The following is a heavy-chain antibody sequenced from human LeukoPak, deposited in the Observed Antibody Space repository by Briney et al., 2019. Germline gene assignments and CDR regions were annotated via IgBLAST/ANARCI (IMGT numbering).Heavy chain of an antibody. Sequence: SETPSLTCTVSGGSISSGGYYWSWIRQHPGKGLEWIGYIYYSGSTYYNPSLKSRVTISVDTSKNQFSLKLSSVTAADTAVYYCARGGPVHYYYYYMDVWGKGTTVTVSS. J-gene: IGHJ6*03. CDR2: IYYSGST. CDR3: ARGGPVHYYYYYMDV. CDR1: GGSISSGGYY. D-gene: IGHD2-15*01. V-gene: IGHV4-31*03.